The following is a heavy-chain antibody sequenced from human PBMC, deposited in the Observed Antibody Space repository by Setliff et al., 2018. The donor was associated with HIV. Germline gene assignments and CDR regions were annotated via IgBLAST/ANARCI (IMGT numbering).Heavy chain of an antibody. CDR1: GGSISSGGYY. Sequence: SSETLSLTCTVSGGSISSGGYYWSWIRQHPGKGLEWIGYIYYTGSTYYHPSLKSRVLISVDTSNNQFSLRLSSVTAADTAVYYCARDLSPYGSGDPYYYYGMDVWGQGTTVTVS. CDR3: ARDLSPYGSGDPYYYYGMDV. V-gene: IGHV4-31*03. J-gene: IGHJ6*02. D-gene: IGHD3-10*01. CDR2: IYYTGST.